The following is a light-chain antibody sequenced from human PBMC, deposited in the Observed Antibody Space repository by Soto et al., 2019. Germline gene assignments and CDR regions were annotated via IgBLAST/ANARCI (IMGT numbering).Light chain of an antibody. CDR2: GAS. CDR3: RQCSDWPLIT. CDR1: QSVSSY. V-gene: IGKV3-15*01. J-gene: IGKJ5*01. Sequence: EVVMTQSPATLSVSPGERATLSCRASQSVSSYLAWYQQKPGQAPRLLIYGASTRATGIPARFSGSGSGTEFTLTISSLQSEDFAVYYCRQCSDWPLITFGQGTLLEIK.